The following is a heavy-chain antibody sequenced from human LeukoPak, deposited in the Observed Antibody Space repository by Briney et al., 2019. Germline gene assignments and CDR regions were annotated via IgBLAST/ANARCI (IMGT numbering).Heavy chain of an antibody. CDR2: ISGSGGST. V-gene: IGHV3-23*01. Sequence: GGSLRLSCAASGFTFSSYVMSWVRQAPGKGLKWVSGISGSGGSTYYADSVQGRFTISRENSKNTLYLQMNSVGAEDTAVYYCAKGGDVWSGSQFDYWAREPWSPSPQ. CDR1: GFTFSSYV. D-gene: IGHD3-3*01. CDR3: AKGGDVWSGSQFDY. J-gene: IGHJ4*02.